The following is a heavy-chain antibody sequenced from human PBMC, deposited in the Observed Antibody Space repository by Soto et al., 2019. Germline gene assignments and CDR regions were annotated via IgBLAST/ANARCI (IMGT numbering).Heavy chain of an antibody. CDR1: GGSFSGYY. CDR2: INHSGSN. CDR3: ARTRDSSRYYYPNFDY. J-gene: IGHJ4*02. V-gene: IGHV4-34*01. Sequence: SETLSLTCAVYGGSFSGYYWSWIRQPPGKGLEWIGEINHSGSNNYNPSLKSRVTISVDMSKNQLSLKLSSVTAADTAIYYCARTRDSSRYYYPNFDYWGEATLVTVTS. D-gene: IGHD3-22*01.